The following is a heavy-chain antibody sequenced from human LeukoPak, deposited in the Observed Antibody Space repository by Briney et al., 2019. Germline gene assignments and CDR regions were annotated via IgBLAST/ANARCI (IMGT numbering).Heavy chain of an antibody. Sequence: GGSLRLSCAASGFTFSDYWMTWVRQAPGKGLQWVANIKDDGSETYYVDSVKGRFTNSRDNAKNSLYLQMNSLRAKDTAVYYCAKDAAVGSSGYYYVPPLYYFHYWGQGTLVTVSS. D-gene: IGHD3-22*01. CDR2: IKDDGSET. J-gene: IGHJ4*02. CDR3: AKDAAVGSSGYYYVPPLYYFHY. CDR1: GFTFSDYW. V-gene: IGHV3-7*01.